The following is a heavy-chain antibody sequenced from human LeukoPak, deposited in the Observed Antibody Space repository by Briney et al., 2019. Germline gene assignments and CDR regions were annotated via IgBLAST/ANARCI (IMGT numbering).Heavy chain of an antibody. CDR2: ITNSGGST. CDR3: APYRLSIIDS. CDR1: GLTFSTYS. Sequence: RSGGSLRLSCAASGLTFSTYSMNWVRQAPGKRLEWVSSITNSGGSTYYVDSVKGRFTISRDNSKNVLYLQMNSLRAEDTAVYYCAPYRLSIIDSWGQGTLVTVSS. J-gene: IGHJ4*02. V-gene: IGHV3-23*01. D-gene: IGHD5-12*01.